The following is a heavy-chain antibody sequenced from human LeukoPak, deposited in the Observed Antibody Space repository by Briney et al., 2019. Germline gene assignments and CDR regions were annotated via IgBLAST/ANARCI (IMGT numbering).Heavy chain of an antibody. CDR1: GCTSTDYY. V-gene: IGHV1-2*02. D-gene: IGHD4-23*01. CDR2: INPNSGGT. J-gene: IGHJ3*02. Sequence: ASVKVSCKASGCTSTDYYMYWVRQPPGKNLEWMGWINPNSGGTNCAQKFQGRVTMTRDTSISTAYMELSRLTSDDTAVYYCARDGNFDIWGQGTMVTVSS. CDR3: ARDGNFDI.